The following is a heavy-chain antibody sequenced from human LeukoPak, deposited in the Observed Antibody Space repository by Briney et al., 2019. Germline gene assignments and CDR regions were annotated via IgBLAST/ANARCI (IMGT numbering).Heavy chain of an antibody. V-gene: IGHV3-48*01. CDR2: IRNTGTTI. CDR1: GFTFGLSS. J-gene: IGHJ4*02. CDR3: ARDSRSHCGTAACYGPYFDY. D-gene: IGHD2-2*01. Sequence: PGGSLRLSCAASGFTFGLSSMNWVRQAPGKGLGWVSYIRNTGTTIYYADSVKGRFTISRDNAKNSLYLQMNSLTAEDTAVYFCARDSRSHCGTAACYGPYFDYWGQGILLTVSS.